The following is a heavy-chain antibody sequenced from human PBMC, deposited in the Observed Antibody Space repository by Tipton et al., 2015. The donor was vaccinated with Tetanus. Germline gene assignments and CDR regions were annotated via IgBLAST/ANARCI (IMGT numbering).Heavy chain of an antibody. V-gene: IGHV4-61*01. CDR2: ISYSGST. CDR3: ARANYDFPKKVPFDS. CDR1: GGSVRSGSYY. Sequence: GLVKPSETLSLTCTVSGGSVRSGSYYWNWIRQPPGKGLEWIGYISYSGSTNSNYSLKSRITISQDTSKNQFSLKLTSVTAADTAVYYCARANYDFPKKVPFDSWGQGTLVIVSS. D-gene: IGHD3-3*01. J-gene: IGHJ4*02.